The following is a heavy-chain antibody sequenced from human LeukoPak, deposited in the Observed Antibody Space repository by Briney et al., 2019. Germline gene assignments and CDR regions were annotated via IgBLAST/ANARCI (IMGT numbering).Heavy chain of an antibody. Sequence: ASVKVSCKASGGTFSSYAISWVRQAPGQGLEWMGRIIPILGIANYAQKFQGRVTMTRNTSISTAYMELSSLRSEDTAVYYCARIRYCSGGSCYRIDAFDIWGQGTMVTVSS. CDR3: ARIRYCSGGSCYRIDAFDI. D-gene: IGHD2-15*01. J-gene: IGHJ3*02. V-gene: IGHV1-69*04. CDR2: IIPILGIA. CDR1: GGTFSSYA.